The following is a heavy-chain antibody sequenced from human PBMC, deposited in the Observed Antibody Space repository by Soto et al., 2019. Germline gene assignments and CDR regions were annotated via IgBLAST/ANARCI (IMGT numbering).Heavy chain of an antibody. J-gene: IGHJ4*02. CDR1: GGSINNYY. V-gene: IGHV4-59*01. D-gene: IGHD2-15*01. CDR2: FYYSGST. Sequence: SETLSLTCTVSGGSINNYYWSWIRQPPGKGLEWIGYFYYSGSTNYNPSLKSRVTISVDTSKNQFSLKLSSVTAADTAVYYCARAGAATLSDYWGQGTLVTVSS. CDR3: ARAGAATLSDY.